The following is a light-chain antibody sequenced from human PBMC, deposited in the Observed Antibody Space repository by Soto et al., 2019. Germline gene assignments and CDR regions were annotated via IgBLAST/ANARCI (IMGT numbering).Light chain of an antibody. V-gene: IGLV2-23*02. J-gene: IGLJ1*01. CDR3: CTYVHSSAYD. CDR2: EVT. Sequence: QSVVTQHASVSGPPEQSIPLSCTGTSRDVGSYNLVSWYLQHPGKPPKVMVYEVTKRRPVVSNRFPGSKSGSTAAQTIVWLHAEGVADYSCCTYVHSSAYDCGTGTKVTV. CDR1: SRDVGSYNL.